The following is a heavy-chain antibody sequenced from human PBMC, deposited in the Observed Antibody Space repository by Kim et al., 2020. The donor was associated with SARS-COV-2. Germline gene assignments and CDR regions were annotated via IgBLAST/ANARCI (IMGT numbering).Heavy chain of an antibody. CDR2: INEDGSQK. D-gene: IGHD2-15*01. Sequence: GGSLRLSCAASGFTFTSFWMTWVRQAPGKGLEWVANINEDGSQKYYIDSVKGRFTISRDNAKNSVYLQMNSLRAEDTAVYYCARTRYSSWGQGILVTVSS. J-gene: IGHJ4*02. V-gene: IGHV3-7*01. CDR3: ARTRYSS. CDR1: GFTFTSFW.